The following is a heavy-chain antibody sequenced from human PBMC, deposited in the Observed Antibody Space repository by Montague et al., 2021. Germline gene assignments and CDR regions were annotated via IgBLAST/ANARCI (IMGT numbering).Heavy chain of an antibody. V-gene: IGHV3-7*01. CDR3: ARIVCSSIRCPFDY. J-gene: IGHJ4*02. D-gene: IGHD2-2*01. Sequence: SLRLSCAASGFSFSSYWMSWVRQAPGKGLLWVAHITLDGSDTYYADSVKGRFTTSRDNARNSLYLQMNSLRVEDTAVYYCARIVCSSIRCPFDYWGQGTLVTVSS. CDR1: GFSFSSYW. CDR2: ITLDGSDT.